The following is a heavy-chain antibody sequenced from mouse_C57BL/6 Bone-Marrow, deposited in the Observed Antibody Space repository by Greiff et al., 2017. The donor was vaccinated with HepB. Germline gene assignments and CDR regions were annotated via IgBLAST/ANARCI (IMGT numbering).Heavy chain of an antibody. J-gene: IGHJ3*01. CDR3: TRVWDPAWFAY. CDR2: IDPETGGT. V-gene: IGHV1-15*01. D-gene: IGHD4-1*01. Sequence: VKLQESGAELVRPGASVTLSCKASGYTFTDYEMHWVKQTPVHGLEWIGAIDPETGGTAYNQKFKGKAILTADKSSGTAYMELRSLTSEDSAFYYCTRVWDPAWFAYWGQGTLVTVSA. CDR1: GYTFTDYE.